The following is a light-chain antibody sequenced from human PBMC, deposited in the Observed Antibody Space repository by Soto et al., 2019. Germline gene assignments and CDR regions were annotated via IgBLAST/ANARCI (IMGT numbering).Light chain of an antibody. CDR1: QSISSY. V-gene: IGKV1-39*01. CDR3: QQSYSTPRT. CDR2: AAS. J-gene: IGKJ1*01. Sequence: IQMTKSPSSLSASVGDRVTITCRASQSISSYLNWYQQKPGKAPKLLIYAASRLQSGVPSRFSGSGSGTDFTLTISSLQPEDFATYYCQQSYSTPRTVGQGTKVDSK.